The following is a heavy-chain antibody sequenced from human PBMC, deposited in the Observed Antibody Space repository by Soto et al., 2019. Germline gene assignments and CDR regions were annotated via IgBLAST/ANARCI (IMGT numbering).Heavy chain of an antibody. J-gene: IGHJ4*02. CDR3: ALGYCSGGTCWDFDY. CDR1: GGSISSNSYY. Sequence: SETLSLTCTVSGGSISSNSYYWGWVRQPPGKGLEWIGAVYYTGNTYYNPSLKSRVTISADTSRNQFSLKLSSVTAADTALYYCALGYCSGGTCWDFDYWGQGTLVTVSS. V-gene: IGHV4-39*01. D-gene: IGHD2-15*01. CDR2: VYYTGNT.